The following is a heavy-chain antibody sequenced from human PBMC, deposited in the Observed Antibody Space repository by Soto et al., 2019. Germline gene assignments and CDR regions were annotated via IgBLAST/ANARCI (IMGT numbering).Heavy chain of an antibody. CDR1: GGSGGSFSSYY. CDR2: IYYSGGT. V-gene: IGHV4-59*02. Sequence: SETLSLTCAVYGGSGGSFSSYYWSWIRQPPGKGLEWIGYIYYSGGTNYNPSLKSRVTISVDTSKNQFSLKLSSVTAADTAVYYCARGSRGNYYGSGTLPYYFDYWGQGTLVTVSS. D-gene: IGHD3-10*01. J-gene: IGHJ4*02. CDR3: ARGSRGNYYGSGTLPYYFDY.